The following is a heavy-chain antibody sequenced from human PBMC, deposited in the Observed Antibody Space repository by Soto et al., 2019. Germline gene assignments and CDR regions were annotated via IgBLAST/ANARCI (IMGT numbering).Heavy chain of an antibody. CDR3: ARALLMVYAITPWFDP. V-gene: IGHV4-31*03. CDR2: ISYSGSI. J-gene: IGHJ5*02. Sequence: SETLSLTCTVSGGSISSGGYYWCWIRQHPGKGLEWIGYISYSGSIYYKPSLKSRVTMARDTSTSTVYMELSSLRSEDTAVYYCARALLMVYAITPWFDPWGQGTLVTVSS. CDR1: GGSISSGGYY. D-gene: IGHD2-8*01.